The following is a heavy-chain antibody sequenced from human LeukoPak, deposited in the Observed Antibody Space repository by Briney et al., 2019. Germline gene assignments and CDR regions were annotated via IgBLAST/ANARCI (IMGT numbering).Heavy chain of an antibody. CDR3: ARDVSDHAEYFQY. Sequence: PGGSLRLSCVASGFTCSSYIMNWVRQAPGKGPEWVSSISTSSTYIYYADSVKGRFTISRADAKNSLYLQMNSLRAEDTAVYYCARDVSDHAEYFQYWGQGTLVTVS. CDR1: GFTCSSYI. J-gene: IGHJ1*01. V-gene: IGHV3-21*01. D-gene: IGHD1-14*01. CDR2: ISTSSTYI.